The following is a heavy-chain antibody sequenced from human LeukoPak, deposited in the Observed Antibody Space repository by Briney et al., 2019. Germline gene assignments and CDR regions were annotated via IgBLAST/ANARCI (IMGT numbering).Heavy chain of an antibody. V-gene: IGHV3-20*04. Sequence: GGSLRLSCAASGFTFDDYVMSWVRQAPGKGLEWVSSINWNGGSTGYAHSVKGRFTISRDNAKNSLYLQMNSLRAEDTALYYCASGPLYYYDSSGYYSDAFDIWGQGTMVTVSS. CDR3: ASGPLYYYDSSGYYSDAFDI. CDR1: GFTFDDYV. CDR2: INWNGGST. J-gene: IGHJ3*02. D-gene: IGHD3-22*01.